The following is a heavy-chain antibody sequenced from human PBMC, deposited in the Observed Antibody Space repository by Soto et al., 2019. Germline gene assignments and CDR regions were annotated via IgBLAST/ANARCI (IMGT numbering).Heavy chain of an antibody. Sequence: QVQLVQSGAEVKKPGSSVKVSCKASGGTFSNYAISWVRQAPGQGLEWMGGIIPISGTANYAQKFQGRVTITADESTSTVYMGLSSLRSEDTAVYFCVRSQGSSTSLEIYYYYYYGMDVWGQGTTVTVSS. J-gene: IGHJ6*02. D-gene: IGHD2-2*01. CDR1: GGTFSNYA. CDR2: IIPISGTA. CDR3: VRSQGSSTSLEIYYYYYYGMDV. V-gene: IGHV1-69*01.